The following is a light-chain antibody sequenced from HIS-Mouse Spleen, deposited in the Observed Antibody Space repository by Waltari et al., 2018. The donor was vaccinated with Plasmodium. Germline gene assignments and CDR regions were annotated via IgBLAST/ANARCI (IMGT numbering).Light chain of an antibody. J-gene: IGLJ3*02. CDR2: KDG. Sequence: SYELTQPSSVSVSPGQTARITCSGDVLAKKYARWFQQQPGQAPVLVIYKDGERPSGIPERFSGASSGTTVTLTISGAQVEDEADYYCYSAADNNLVFGGGTKLTVL. CDR3: YSAADNNLV. V-gene: IGLV3-27*01. CDR1: VLAKKY.